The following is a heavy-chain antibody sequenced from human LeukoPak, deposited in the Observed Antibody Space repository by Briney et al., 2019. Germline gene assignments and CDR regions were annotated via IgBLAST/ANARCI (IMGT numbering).Heavy chain of an antibody. CDR3: ARNGDRFGFKGDYSDYYYYMDV. CDR2: INPNSGGT. D-gene: IGHD4-17*01. V-gene: IGHV1-2*02. J-gene: IGHJ6*03. CDR1: GYTFTGYY. Sequence: GASVKVSCKASGYTFTGYYMHWVRQAPGQGLEWMGWINPNSGGTDYAQKFQGRVTMTRDTSISTAYMELSRLRSDDTAVYYCARNGDRFGFKGDYSDYYYYMDVWGKGTTVTVS.